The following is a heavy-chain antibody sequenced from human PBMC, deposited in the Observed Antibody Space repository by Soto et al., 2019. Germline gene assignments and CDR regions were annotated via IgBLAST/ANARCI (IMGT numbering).Heavy chain of an antibody. D-gene: IGHD2-15*01. Sequence: ASVKVVSKAPGHTFTGYYIHWVLQAPGKGLGWMGQINPKSRSTNFAHKFQGRVTMTKDTSISTTYMDLSRLRSDDTAVYYCARYCSSVNCDDERGGQGSRVTVSS. J-gene: IGHJ6*02. CDR2: INPKSRST. CDR1: GHTFTGYY. V-gene: IGHV1-2*06. CDR3: ARYCSSVNCDDER.